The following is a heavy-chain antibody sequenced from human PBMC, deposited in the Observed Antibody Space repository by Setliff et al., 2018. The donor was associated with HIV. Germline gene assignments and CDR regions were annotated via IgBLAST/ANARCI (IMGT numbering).Heavy chain of an antibody. Sequence: SGPTLVNPPQTLTLTCSFSGFSLSTIGMCVSWIRQPPGKALEWLARVNWDDDKYYRRSLKSRLTIATGTSKNQVVLTMTNVDPLDTATYFCARSGAAGTSPFDFWGRGTLVTVSS. D-gene: IGHD6-13*01. V-gene: IGHV2-70*11. CDR2: VNWDDDK. CDR3: ARSGAAGTSPFDF. J-gene: IGHJ4*02. CDR1: GFSLSTIGMC.